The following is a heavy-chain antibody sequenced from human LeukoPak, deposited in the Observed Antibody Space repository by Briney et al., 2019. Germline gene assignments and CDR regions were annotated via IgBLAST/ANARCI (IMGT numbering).Heavy chain of an antibody. CDR2: IYTSGST. V-gene: IGHV4-4*07. D-gene: IGHD2-15*01. CDR3: ARAGNCSGGSCSQFDP. CDR1: GGSISSYY. J-gene: IGHJ5*02. Sequence: PSETLSLTCTVSGGSISSYYWSWIRQPAGKGLEWIGRIYTSGSTNYNPSLKSRVTMSVDTSKNQFSLKLSSVTAADTAVYYCARAGNCSGGSCSQFDPWGQGTLVTVSS.